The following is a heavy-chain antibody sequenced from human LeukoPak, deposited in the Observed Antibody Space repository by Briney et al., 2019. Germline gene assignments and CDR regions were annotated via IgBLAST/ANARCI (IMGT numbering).Heavy chain of an antibody. CDR1: GFTFSSYA. V-gene: IGHV3-23*01. CDR2: ISGSGGST. J-gene: IGHJ4*02. CDR3: AKYPGATYYDLWSGYYYHDY. D-gene: IGHD3-3*01. Sequence: GGSLRLSCAASGFTFSSYAMSWVRQAPGKGLEWVSAISGSGGSTYYADSVKGRFTISRDNSKNTLYLQMNSLRAEDTAVYYCAKYPGATYYDLWSGYYYHDYWGQGTLVTVSS.